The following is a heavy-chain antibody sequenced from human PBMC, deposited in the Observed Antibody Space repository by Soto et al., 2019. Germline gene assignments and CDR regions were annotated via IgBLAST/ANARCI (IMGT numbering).Heavy chain of an antibody. CDR1: GGSVSGYY. CDR3: ARDEYYHDSSGYRAEYFQH. V-gene: IGHV4-31*03. D-gene: IGHD3-22*01. CDR2: IYYSGST. J-gene: IGHJ1*01. Sequence: SETLSLTCTVSGGSVSGYYWSWIRQHPGKGLEWIGYIYYSGSTYYNPSLKSRVTISVDTSKNQFSLKLSSVTAADTAVYYCARDEYYHDSSGYRAEYFQHWGQGTLVTAPQ.